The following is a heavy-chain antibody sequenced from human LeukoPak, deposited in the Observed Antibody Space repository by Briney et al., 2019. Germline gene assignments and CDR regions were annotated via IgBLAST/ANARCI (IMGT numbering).Heavy chain of an antibody. Sequence: SETLSLTCAVYGGSFSGYYWRWIRQPPGKGLEWIGEINHSGSTNYNPSLKSRVTISVDTSKNQFSLKLSSVSAADTAVYYCARQPGIVVVVAATGAFYIWGQGTMVTVSS. CDR2: INHSGST. J-gene: IGHJ3*02. D-gene: IGHD2-15*01. V-gene: IGHV4-34*01. CDR1: GGSFSGYY. CDR3: ARQPGIVVVVAATGAFYI.